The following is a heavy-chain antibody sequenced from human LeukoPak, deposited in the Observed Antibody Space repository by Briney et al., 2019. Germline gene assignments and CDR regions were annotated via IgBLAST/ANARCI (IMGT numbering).Heavy chain of an antibody. CDR2: VYYSGSA. Sequence: SETLSLTCTVSGGSVSFYYWSWIRQPPGKGLEWLGYVYYSGSATYNPSLKSRVTISVDTSKNQFSLRLSSVTAADTAVYYCARDGSNWSNDYYHGVDVWGQGTTVTVSS. J-gene: IGHJ6*02. V-gene: IGHV4-59*02. D-gene: IGHD4-11*01. CDR3: ARDGSNWSNDYYHGVDV. CDR1: GGSVSFYY.